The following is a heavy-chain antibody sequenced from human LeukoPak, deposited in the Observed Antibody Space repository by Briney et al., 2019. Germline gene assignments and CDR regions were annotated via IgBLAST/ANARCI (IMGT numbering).Heavy chain of an antibody. Sequence: SVKVSCKASGGTFISYAISWVRQAPGQGLEWMGGIIPIFGTANYAQKFQGRVTITADESTSTAYMELSSLRSEDTAVYYCAREDSSGYYPTDYWGQGTLVTVSS. V-gene: IGHV1-69*13. CDR2: IIPIFGTA. CDR1: GGTFISYA. J-gene: IGHJ4*02. CDR3: AREDSSGYYPTDY. D-gene: IGHD3-22*01.